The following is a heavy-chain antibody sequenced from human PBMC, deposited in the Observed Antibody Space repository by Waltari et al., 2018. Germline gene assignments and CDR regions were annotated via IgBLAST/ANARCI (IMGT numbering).Heavy chain of an antibody. J-gene: IGHJ4*02. CDR2: ITISIAL. D-gene: IGHD3-16*01. Sequence: EVQLVQPGGGWVQPGGSLSASGSASGFIFSGDHWNWVRQSPGQVLDLGSCITISIALSDADSVKCRFTISRDNAKNSLYLQLNSLRDEDTAVYYCARGLILDTLWGRGTLVTVSS. CDR3: ARGLILDTL. V-gene: IGHV3-48*02. CDR1: GFIFSGDH.